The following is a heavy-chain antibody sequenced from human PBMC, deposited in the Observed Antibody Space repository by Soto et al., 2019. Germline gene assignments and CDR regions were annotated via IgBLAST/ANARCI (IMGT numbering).Heavy chain of an antibody. J-gene: IGHJ4*02. V-gene: IGHV3-23*01. D-gene: IGHD1-26*01. CDR2: ISGNSANT. Sequence: PGSSLTLSRAATGFTFNTNDMRWVRQAPGKGLEWVSKISGNSANTSYADSVKGRFTITRDNSKNALYLQRNSLRADDTAVYYCAKKLGPVDGRKEPLDYWGQGTLVTVSS. CDR3: AKKLGPVDGRKEPLDY. CDR1: GFTFNTND.